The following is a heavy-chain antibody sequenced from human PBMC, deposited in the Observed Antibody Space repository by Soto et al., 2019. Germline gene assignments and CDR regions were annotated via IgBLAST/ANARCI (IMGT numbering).Heavy chain of an antibody. CDR1: GFTFSSYE. CDR2: ISSSGSTI. CDR3: ARTTYCSGGSCYYKPLV. Sequence: GGSLRLSCAASGFTFSSYEMNWVRQAPGKGLEWVSYISSSGSTIYYADSVKGRFTISRDNAKNSLYLQMNSLRAEDTAVYYCARTTYCSGGSCYYKPLVWGQGTLVTVSS. J-gene: IGHJ1*01. D-gene: IGHD2-15*01. V-gene: IGHV3-48*03.